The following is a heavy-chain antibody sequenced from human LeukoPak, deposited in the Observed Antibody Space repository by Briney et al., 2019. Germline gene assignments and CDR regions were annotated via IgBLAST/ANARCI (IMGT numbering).Heavy chain of an antibody. CDR3: ARGPDTAMVNYYYYMDV. CDR1: GYTFTSYY. D-gene: IGHD5-18*01. V-gene: IGHV1-46*01. Sequence: ASVKVSCKTSGYTFTSYYIHWVRQAPGQGLEWMGILNPGTGSTSYAQKFQGRVTMTRNTSISTAYMELSSLRSEDTAVYYCARGPDTAMVNYYYYMDVWGKGTTVTISS. CDR2: LNPGTGST. J-gene: IGHJ6*03.